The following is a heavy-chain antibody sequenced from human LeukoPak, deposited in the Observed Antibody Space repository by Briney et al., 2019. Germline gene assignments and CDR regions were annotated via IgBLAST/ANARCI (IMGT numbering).Heavy chain of an antibody. Sequence: ASVKVSCKASGYTFTGYYMHWVRQAPGQGLEWMGWINPNGGGTNYAQKFQGRVTMTRDTSISTAYMELSRLRSDDTAVYYCASEAYYYGSGVAGGAFDIWGQGTMVTVSS. J-gene: IGHJ3*02. CDR3: ASEAYYYGSGVAGGAFDI. CDR2: INPNGGGT. V-gene: IGHV1-2*02. CDR1: GYTFTGYY. D-gene: IGHD3-10*01.